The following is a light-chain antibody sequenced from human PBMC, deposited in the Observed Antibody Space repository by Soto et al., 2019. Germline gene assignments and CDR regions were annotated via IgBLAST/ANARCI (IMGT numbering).Light chain of an antibody. CDR2: DVS. CDR1: SRDVGGYNY. CDR3: SSYTSSSTSVV. V-gene: IGLV2-14*01. Sequence: QSALTQPASVSGSPGQSITISCTGTSRDVGGYNYVSWYQQHPGKAPKLMIYDVSNRPSGVSNRFSGSKSGNTASLTISGLQAEDKADYYCSSYTSSSTSVVFGGGTKLTVL. J-gene: IGLJ2*01.